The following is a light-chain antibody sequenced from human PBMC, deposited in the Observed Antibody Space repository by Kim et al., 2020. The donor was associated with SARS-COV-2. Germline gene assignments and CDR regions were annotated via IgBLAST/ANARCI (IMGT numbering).Light chain of an antibody. J-gene: IGKJ4*01. Sequence: ASVGDTVIITCLASQDIAKYLNWYQQNPGKAPQLLIYDASILEPGVPSRFSGRSSGTVFTVTINNLQPEDGGTYYCQQYDRVPLTFGGGTKVDIK. V-gene: IGKV1-33*01. CDR3: QQYDRVPLT. CDR1: QDIAKY. CDR2: DAS.